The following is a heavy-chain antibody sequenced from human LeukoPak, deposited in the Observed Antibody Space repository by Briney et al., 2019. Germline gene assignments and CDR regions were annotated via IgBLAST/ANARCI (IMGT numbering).Heavy chain of an antibody. CDR2: VSGSGSST. Sequence: GGSLRLSCAASGFTFSSYAMSWVRQAPRKGLEWVSVVSGSGSSTGYADSVKGRFTTSRDNSKNTLYLQMSSLSAEDTAVYYCAKMNVLTGYYTPNFDFWGQGTLVTVSS. D-gene: IGHD3-9*01. CDR3: AKMNVLTGYYTPNFDF. CDR1: GFTFSSYA. V-gene: IGHV3-23*01. J-gene: IGHJ4*02.